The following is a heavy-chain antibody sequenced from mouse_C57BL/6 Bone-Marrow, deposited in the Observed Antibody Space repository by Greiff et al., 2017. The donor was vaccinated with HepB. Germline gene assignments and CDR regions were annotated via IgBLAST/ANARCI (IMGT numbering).Heavy chain of an antibody. CDR2: IDPSDSYT. CDR3: ARGGIDGYWEDY. D-gene: IGHD2-3*01. Sequence: QVQLQQPGAELVKPGASVKLSCKASGYTFTSYWMQWVKQRPGHGLEWIGEIDPSDSYTNYNQKFKGKATLTVDTSSSTAYMQLSSLTSEDSSVCYCARGGIDGYWEDYWGQGTSVTVSS. J-gene: IGHJ4*01. CDR1: GYTFTSYW. V-gene: IGHV1-50*01.